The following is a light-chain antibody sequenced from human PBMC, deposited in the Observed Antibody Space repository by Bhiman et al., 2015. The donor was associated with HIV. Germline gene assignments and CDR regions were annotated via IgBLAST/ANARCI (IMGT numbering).Light chain of an antibody. V-gene: IGLV2-14*03. J-gene: IGLJ2*01. CDR2: DVR. CDR1: SRDVGGYDY. Sequence: QSALTQPASVSGSPGQSITISCTGTSRDVGGYDYVSWYQQHPGKAPRLIIYDVRNRPSGVSNRFSGSESGNTASLTISGLQAEDEAHYYCSSYTSTSRVVFGGGTKLTVL. CDR3: SSYTSTSRVV.